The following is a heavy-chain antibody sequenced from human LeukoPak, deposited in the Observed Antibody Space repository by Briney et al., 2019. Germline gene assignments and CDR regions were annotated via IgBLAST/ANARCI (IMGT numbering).Heavy chain of an antibody. J-gene: IGHJ4*02. Sequence: GGPLRLSCAASGFTFSSYGMSWVRQAPGKGLEWVGFIRSKAYGETTEYAASVKGRFTISRDDSKNIAYLHMKSLKTDDTAVYYCARLDYYYDSGSYTPFDYWGQGTLVTVSS. CDR1: GFTFSSYG. V-gene: IGHV3-49*04. CDR3: ARLDYYYDSGSYTPFDY. D-gene: IGHD3-10*01. CDR2: IRSKAYGETT.